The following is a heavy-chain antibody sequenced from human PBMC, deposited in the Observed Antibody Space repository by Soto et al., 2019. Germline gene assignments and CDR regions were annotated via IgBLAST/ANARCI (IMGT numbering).Heavy chain of an antibody. Sequence: PGESLKISCKGSRYSFTSYWISWVRQMPGKGLEWMGRIDPSDSYTNYSPSFQGHVTISADKSISTAYLQWSSLKASDTAMYYCAGSVSSGYGMDVWGQGTTVTVSS. CDR3: AGSVSSGYGMDV. CDR2: IDPSDSYT. CDR1: RYSFTSYW. V-gene: IGHV5-10-1*01. D-gene: IGHD6-25*01. J-gene: IGHJ6*02.